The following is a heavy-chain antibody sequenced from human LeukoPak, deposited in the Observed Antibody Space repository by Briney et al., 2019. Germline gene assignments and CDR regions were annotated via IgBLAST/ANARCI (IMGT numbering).Heavy chain of an antibody. D-gene: IGHD2-15*01. J-gene: IGHJ4*02. V-gene: IGHV6-1*01. CDR2: TYYRSKWHN. CDR3: ARDGWPAFDY. CDR1: GASVSSYTAA. Sequence: SQTLSLTCAISGASVSSYTAAWNWIRQSPGRGLEWLGRTYYRSKWHNDYGESVKGRITINPDTSKNQFSLHLNSVTPEDTAVYYCARDGWPAFDYWGQGTLVTVSS.